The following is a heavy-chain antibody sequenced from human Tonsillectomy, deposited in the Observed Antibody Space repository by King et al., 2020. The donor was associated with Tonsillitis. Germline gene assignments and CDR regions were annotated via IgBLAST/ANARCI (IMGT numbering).Heavy chain of an antibody. CDR3: ARRDTGNYGNALDI. CDR2: IYPSDSDT. V-gene: IGHV5-51*01. J-gene: IGHJ3*02. CDR1: GYNFRTYW. D-gene: IGHD4-11*01. Sequence: QLVQSGAEVKKPGESLKISCKGSGYNFRTYWIGWVRQKPGKGLEWVGIIYPSDSDTRYSPSFQGQVTISADKSISTAYLQWSSLKASDTAIYYCARRDTGNYGNALDIWGQGTMVTVSS.